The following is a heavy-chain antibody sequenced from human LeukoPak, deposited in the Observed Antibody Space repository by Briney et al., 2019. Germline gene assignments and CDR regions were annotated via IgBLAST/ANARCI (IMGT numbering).Heavy chain of an antibody. CDR3: APSMSREPGTAGDY. CDR1: GYTFTGYY. D-gene: IGHD1-26*01. V-gene: IGHV1-2*02. J-gene: IGHJ4*02. Sequence: ASVKVSCKASGYTFTGYYMHWVRQAPGQGLEWMGWINPNSGGTNYAQKFQGRVTMTRDTSISTAYMELSRLRSDDTAVYYCAPSMSREPGTAGDYWGQGTLVTVSS. CDR2: INPNSGGT.